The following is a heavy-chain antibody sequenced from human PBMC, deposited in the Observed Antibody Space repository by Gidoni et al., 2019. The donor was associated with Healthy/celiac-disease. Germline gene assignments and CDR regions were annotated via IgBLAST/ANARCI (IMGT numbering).Heavy chain of an antibody. J-gene: IGHJ5*02. CDR1: GGSISSGDYY. D-gene: IGHD2-2*01. V-gene: IGHV4-30-4*01. CDR2: IYYSGST. CDR3: ARAGYCSSTSCYYVGNWFDP. Sequence: QVQLQESGPGLVKPSQTLSLTCTVSGGSISSGDYYRRWCRQPPGKGLEWIGYIYYSGSTYYNPSLKSRVTIAVDTSKNQFSLKLSSVTAADTAVYYCARAGYCSSTSCYYVGNWFDPWGQGTLVTVSS.